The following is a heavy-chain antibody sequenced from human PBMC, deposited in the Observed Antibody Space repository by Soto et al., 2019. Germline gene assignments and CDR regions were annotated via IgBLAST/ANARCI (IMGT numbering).Heavy chain of an antibody. CDR2: IWYDGSNK. V-gene: IGHV3-33*01. D-gene: IGHD6-13*01. CDR1: GFTFSSYG. Sequence: QVQLVESGGGVVQPGRSLRLSCAASGFTFSSYGMHWVRQAPGKGLEWVAVIWYDGSNKYYADSVKGRFTISRDNSKNALYVQMNSMRAEDTAVYYCARDYMGHKRGAAGTLEGGGFDYWGQGSLVTVAS. CDR3: ARDYMGHKRGAAGTLEGGGFDY. J-gene: IGHJ4*02.